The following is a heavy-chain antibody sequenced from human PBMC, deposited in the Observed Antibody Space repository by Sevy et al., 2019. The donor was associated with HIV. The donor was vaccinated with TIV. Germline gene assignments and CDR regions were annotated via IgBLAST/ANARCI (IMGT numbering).Heavy chain of an antibody. J-gene: IGHJ6*03. CDR1: GFTFSSYA. D-gene: IGHD1-26*01. CDR2: ISSNGGST. Sequence: GGSLRLSCAASGFTFSSYAMHWVRQAPGKGLEYVSAISSNGGSTYYANSVKGRFTISRDNSKNTLYLQMGSLRAEDMAVYYCAREVSGSFYYYYYMDVWGKGTTVTVSS. CDR3: AREVSGSFYYYYYMDV. V-gene: IGHV3-64*01.